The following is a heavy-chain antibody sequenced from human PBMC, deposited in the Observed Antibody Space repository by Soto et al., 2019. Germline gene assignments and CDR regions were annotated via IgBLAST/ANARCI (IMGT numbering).Heavy chain of an antibody. D-gene: IGHD6-13*01. J-gene: IGHJ4*02. CDR3: VTGQQLELFDY. CDR2: ISYDGSNK. Sequence: QVQLVESGGGVVQPGRSLRLSCAASGFTFSSYGMHWVRQAPGKGLEWVAVISYDGSNKYYADSVKGRFTISRDNSKNTLYLQMNSLRAEDTAVYYCVTGQQLELFDYWGQGTLVTVSS. V-gene: IGHV3-30*03. CDR1: GFTFSSYG.